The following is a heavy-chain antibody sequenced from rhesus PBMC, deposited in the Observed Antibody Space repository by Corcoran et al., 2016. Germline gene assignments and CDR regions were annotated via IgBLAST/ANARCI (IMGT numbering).Heavy chain of an antibody. CDR2: IGGSSGNT. Sequence: QVQLQESGPGLVKPSETLSLTCAVSGGSISGSWWDWIRQPPGKGLEWIGYIGGSSGNTAYNPALKARVTLSTDPSKNHFSLKLSSVTAPDTAVYDCARRATVTTAIDYWGQGVLVTVSS. CDR3: ARRATVTTAIDY. V-gene: IGHV4-165*02. J-gene: IGHJ4*01. CDR1: GGSISGSW. D-gene: IGHD4-35*01.